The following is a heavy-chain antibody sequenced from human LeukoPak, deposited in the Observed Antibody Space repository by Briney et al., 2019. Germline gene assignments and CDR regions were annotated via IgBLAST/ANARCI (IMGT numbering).Heavy chain of an antibody. CDR1: GGSISGYH. Sequence: SETLSLTCNVSGGSISGYHWSWIRQPPGEGLEWIGYIYYSGSTNYNPSLKSRVTISVDTSKNQFSLRLSSVTAADTAVYYCARDRLGGYYGAFHFDYWGQGTLVTVSS. CDR3: ARDRLGGYYGAFHFDY. CDR2: IYYSGST. V-gene: IGHV4-59*01. J-gene: IGHJ4*02. D-gene: IGHD4-17*01.